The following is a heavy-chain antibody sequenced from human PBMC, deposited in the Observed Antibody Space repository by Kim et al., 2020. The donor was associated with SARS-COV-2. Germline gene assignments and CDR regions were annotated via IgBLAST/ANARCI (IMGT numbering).Heavy chain of an antibody. V-gene: IGHV4-39*01. CDR2: IYYSGST. J-gene: IGHJ5*02. D-gene: IGHD5-18*01. CDR1: GGSISSSSYY. CDR3: ARIAPHTAMVTSVWFDP. Sequence: SETLSRTCTVSGGSISSSSYYWGWIRQPPGKGLEWIGSIYYSGSTYYNPSLKSRVTISVDTSKNQFSLKLSSVTAADTAVYYCARIAPHTAMVTSVWFDPWGQGTLVTVSS.